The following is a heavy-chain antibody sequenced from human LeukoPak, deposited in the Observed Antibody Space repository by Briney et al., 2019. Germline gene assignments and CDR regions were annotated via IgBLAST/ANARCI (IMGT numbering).Heavy chain of an antibody. CDR3: AREGEQLAFDY. Sequence: GGSLRLSCAASGFTFSNYWMHWVRQAPGKGLVWVSRINSDESDTNYADSVKGRFTISRDNARNTAYLQMNSLRAEDTAVYYCAREGEQLAFDYWGQGTLVTVSS. J-gene: IGHJ4*02. CDR2: INSDESDT. D-gene: IGHD6-6*01. CDR1: GFTFSNYW. V-gene: IGHV3-74*01.